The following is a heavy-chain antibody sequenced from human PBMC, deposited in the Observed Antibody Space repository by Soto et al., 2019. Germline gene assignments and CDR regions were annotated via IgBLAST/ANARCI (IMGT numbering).Heavy chain of an antibody. Sequence: GGSLRLSCAASGSTFSSYWMSWVRPAPGKGLEWVANIKQDGSEKYYVDSVKGRFTISRDNAKNSLYLQMNSLRAEDTAVYYCARAGSSSSTLWYYYYGMDVWGQGTTVTVSS. D-gene: IGHD6-6*01. V-gene: IGHV3-7*03. J-gene: IGHJ6*02. CDR2: IKQDGSEK. CDR1: GSTFSSYW. CDR3: ARAGSSSSTLWYYYYGMDV.